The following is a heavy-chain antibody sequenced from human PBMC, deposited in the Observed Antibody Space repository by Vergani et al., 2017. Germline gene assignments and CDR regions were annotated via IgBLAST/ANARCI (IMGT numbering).Heavy chain of an antibody. CDR3: TRHVPCGDGACLHIDH. D-gene: IGHD2-21*01. CDR2: IYSTGST. J-gene: IGHJ4*02. Sequence: QVQLQESGPGLVKPSQTLSLTCSVSGDSISSGVYYWNWIRQHPGKGLEWIGYIYSTGSTHHNPSLRRRINMSVDTSKNQFSLKLNSVTAADTAMYYGTRHVPCGDGACLHIDHWGQGTQVTVSS. CDR1: GDSISSGVYY. V-gene: IGHV4-31*03.